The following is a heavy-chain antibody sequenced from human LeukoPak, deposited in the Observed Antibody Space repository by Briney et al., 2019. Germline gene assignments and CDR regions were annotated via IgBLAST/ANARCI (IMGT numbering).Heavy chain of an antibody. Sequence: ASVKVSCKASGYNFTTYAMNWVRQAPGQGLEWMGWINTNTGNPAYAQGLRGRFAFSLDTSVSTAYLQISSLKAEDTAVYFCARDSSARVLEHYYYMDVWGKGTTVTVSS. CDR1: GYNFTTYA. D-gene: IGHD3-10*01. CDR2: INTNTGNP. V-gene: IGHV7-4-1*02. J-gene: IGHJ6*03. CDR3: ARDSSARVLEHYYYMDV.